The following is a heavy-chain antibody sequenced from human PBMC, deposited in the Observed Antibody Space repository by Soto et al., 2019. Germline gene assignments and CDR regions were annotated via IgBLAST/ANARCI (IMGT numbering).Heavy chain of an antibody. D-gene: IGHD2-8*02. CDR1: GGSISSTNW. CDR3: ATLPPRIELSVLPIPT. CDR2: IYHSGST. Sequence: QVQLLQSGPGLVKPSGTLSLTCAVSGGSISSTNWWTWVRQSPGKGLEWIGEIYHSGSTNYNPSLRGRVTISVEKSNNQFYLKMRYLTAADTAVYFCATLPPRIELSVLPIPTWGQGTLVTVSS. V-gene: IGHV4-4*02. J-gene: IGHJ5*02.